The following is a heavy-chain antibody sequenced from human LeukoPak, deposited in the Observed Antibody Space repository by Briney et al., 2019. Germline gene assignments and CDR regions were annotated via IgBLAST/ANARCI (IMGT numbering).Heavy chain of an antibody. D-gene: IGHD3-9*01. V-gene: IGHV3-23*01. CDR1: GFTFSSYA. CDR3: AKETLAYDILTGYTY. CDR2: ISGSAGST. J-gene: IGHJ4*02. Sequence: GSLGLSCAASGFTFSSYAMSWVRQVPGKGLEWVSAISGSAGSTYYADSVKGRFTISRDNSKNTLYLQMNSLRAEDTAVYYCAKETLAYDILTGYTYWGQGTLVTVSS.